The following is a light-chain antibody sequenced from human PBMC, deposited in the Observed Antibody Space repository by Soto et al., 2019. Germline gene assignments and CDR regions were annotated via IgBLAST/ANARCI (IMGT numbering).Light chain of an antibody. Sequence: SYELTQHPSVSVAPEKTATITCGGNNIGDKRVHWYRQKPGQAPVLLISYDSDRPSGIPERFSGSNSGNTATLTISRVEAGDEADYYCQVWDIMTDNYVFGGGTKVTVL. CDR2: YDS. J-gene: IGLJ1*01. V-gene: IGLV3-21*04. CDR1: NIGDKR. CDR3: QVWDIMTDNYV.